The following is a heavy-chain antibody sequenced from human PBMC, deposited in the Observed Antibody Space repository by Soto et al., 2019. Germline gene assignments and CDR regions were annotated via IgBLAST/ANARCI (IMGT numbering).Heavy chain of an antibody. CDR3: ARAEDYYHNSDYFQYNWFDP. Sequence: VASVKVSCKASGYTFTSYGISWVRQAPGQGLEWMGWISVYNGNTNYAQKLQGRVTMTTDKATSTAYMELRSLRSDDTAVYYCARAEDYYHNSDYFQYNWFDPWGQGTLVTVSS. CDR2: ISVYNGNT. CDR1: GYTFTSYG. D-gene: IGHD3-22*01. V-gene: IGHV1-18*01. J-gene: IGHJ5*02.